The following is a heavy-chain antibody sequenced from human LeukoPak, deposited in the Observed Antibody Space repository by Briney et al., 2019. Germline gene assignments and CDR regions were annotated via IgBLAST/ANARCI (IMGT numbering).Heavy chain of an antibody. V-gene: IGHV4-30-4*08. CDR1: GGSISSGDYY. Sequence: PSETLSLTCTVSGGSISSGDYYWSWIRQPPGKGLEWIGYIYYSGSTYYNPSLKSRVTISVDTSKNQLSLKLSSVTAADTAVYYCARVFKFVRQLRNPYYYYYMDVWGKGTTVTVSS. CDR3: ARVFKFVRQLRNPYYYYYMDV. CDR2: IYYSGST. D-gene: IGHD1-26*01. J-gene: IGHJ6*03.